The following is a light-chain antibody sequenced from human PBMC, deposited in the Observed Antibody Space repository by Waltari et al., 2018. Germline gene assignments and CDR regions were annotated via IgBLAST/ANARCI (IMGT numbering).Light chain of an antibody. CDR3: QQSYNTPPMYT. Sequence: DIQMTQSPSSLSASVGDRVTITCRASQKIYTYLNWYQQKAGKAPNLLISSVSTLQSGVPSRFSSSGSGTEFTLTISSLQPEDFATYFCQQSYNTPPMYTFGQGTKLELK. CDR2: SVS. CDR1: QKIYTY. J-gene: IGKJ2*01. V-gene: IGKV1-39*01.